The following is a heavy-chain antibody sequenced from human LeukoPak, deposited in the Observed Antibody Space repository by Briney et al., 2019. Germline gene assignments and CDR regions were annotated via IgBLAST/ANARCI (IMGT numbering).Heavy chain of an antibody. J-gene: IGHJ3*02. D-gene: IGHD3-10*01. Sequence: GGSLRLSCAASGFTFSSYEMNWVRQAPGKGLEWVSYISSSGSTIYYADSVKGRFTISRDNAKNSLYLQMNSLRAEDTAVYYCARDPYMGHTGFGAFDIWGQGTMVTVSS. CDR3: ARDPYMGHTGFGAFDI. CDR2: ISSSGSTI. V-gene: IGHV3-48*03. CDR1: GFTFSSYE.